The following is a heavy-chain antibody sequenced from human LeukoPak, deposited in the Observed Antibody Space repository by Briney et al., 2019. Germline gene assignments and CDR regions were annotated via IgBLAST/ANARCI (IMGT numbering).Heavy chain of an antibody. CDR3: TKDASVGVLFMRGDYFDS. CDR1: GFNFRTYG. CDR2: IRYEGRYK. J-gene: IGHJ4*02. Sequence: GGSLRLSCAASGFNFRTYGMHWVRQAPGKALERVAFIRYEGRYKRYAESVKGRFTISRDNSRNTLFLEIDSLTVDDTGVYYCTKDASVGVLFMRGDYFDSWGQGTLVTVSS. D-gene: IGHD3-16*01. V-gene: IGHV3-30*02.